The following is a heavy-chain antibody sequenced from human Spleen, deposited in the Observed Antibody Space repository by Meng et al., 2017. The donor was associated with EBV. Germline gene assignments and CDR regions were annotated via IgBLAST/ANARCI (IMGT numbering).Heavy chain of an antibody. D-gene: IGHD3-10*01. J-gene: IGHJ4*02. Sequence: QVPVVQSGAEVKKPGSSVKVSCKTSGGTFRSDAISWVRQAPGQGLEWVGGLIPLSDAPHYAQKFQGRVTITADESTSTHYLDLSGLRAEDTAVYYCASESGRGFTPDYWGQGTLVTVSS. CDR1: GGTFRSDA. CDR2: LIPLSDAP. CDR3: ASESGRGFTPDY. V-gene: IGHV1-69*01.